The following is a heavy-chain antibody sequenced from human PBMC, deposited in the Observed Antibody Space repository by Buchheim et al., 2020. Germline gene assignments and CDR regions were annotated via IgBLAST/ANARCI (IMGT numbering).Heavy chain of an antibody. J-gene: IGHJ4*02. Sequence: QVQLQESGPGLVKPSQTLSLTCTVSGGSISSGSYHWSWIRQPAGKGLESIGRIHTIGSTNYNPSLKSRVTISVDTSKNQFSLKLSSVTAADTAVYFCARSSGSYYSPFDIWGQGTL. CDR3: ARSSGSYYSPFDI. V-gene: IGHV4-61*02. D-gene: IGHD3-10*01. CDR2: IHTIGST. CDR1: GGSISSGSYH.